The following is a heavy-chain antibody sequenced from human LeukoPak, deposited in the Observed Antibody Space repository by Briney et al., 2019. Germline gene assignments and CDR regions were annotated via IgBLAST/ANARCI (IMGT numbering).Heavy chain of an antibody. D-gene: IGHD3-22*01. V-gene: IGHV1-18*01. CDR2: ISAYNGNT. Sequence: GASVKVSCKASGYTFTSYVISWVRQAPGQGLEWMGWISAYNGNTNYAQKLQGRVTMTTDTSTSTAYMELRSLRSDDTAVYYCARGGAYYYDSSGSDYWGQGTLVTVSS. CDR1: GYTFTSYV. CDR3: ARGGAYYYDSSGSDY. J-gene: IGHJ4*02.